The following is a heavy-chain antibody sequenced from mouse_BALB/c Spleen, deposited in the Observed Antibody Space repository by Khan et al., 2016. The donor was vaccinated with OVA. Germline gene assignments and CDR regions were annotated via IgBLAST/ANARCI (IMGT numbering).Heavy chain of an antibody. CDR3: ARWGGNHPSYTRDY. Sequence: QVQLKQSGPELVKPGASVRISCKASGYTFTSYYIHWVKQRPGQGLEWIGWIYPGNVNPDCNEKFKGKATLTADKSSSTAYMQLSSLTSEDSAVYFGARWGGNHPSYTRDYWGQGTSVTVSS. J-gene: IGHJ4*01. D-gene: IGHD2-1*01. CDR1: GYTFTSYY. V-gene: IGHV1S56*01. CDR2: IYPGNVNP.